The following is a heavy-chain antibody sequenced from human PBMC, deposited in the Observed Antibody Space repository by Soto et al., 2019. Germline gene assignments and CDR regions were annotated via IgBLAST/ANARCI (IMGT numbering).Heavy chain of an antibody. CDR3: AIGQVWRLPRLDY. V-gene: IGHV3-30-3*01. Sequence: QVQLVESGGGVVQPGRSLRLSCAASGFTFSSYAMHWVRQAPGKGLEWVAVISYDGSNKYYADSVKGRVTISRDNSNDRLYLQMYNLRAEDTAVYYFAIGQVWRLPRLDYWGQGTLVTVSS. D-gene: IGHD6-25*01. CDR2: ISYDGSNK. CDR1: GFTFSSYA. J-gene: IGHJ4*02.